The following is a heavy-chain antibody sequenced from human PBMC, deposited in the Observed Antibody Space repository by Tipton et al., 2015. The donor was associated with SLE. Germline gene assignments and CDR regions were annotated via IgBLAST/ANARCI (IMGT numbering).Heavy chain of an antibody. D-gene: IGHD6-13*01. CDR3: AKDHLYLAAAAHGAFDI. J-gene: IGHJ3*02. Sequence: SLRLSCAASGFTFSSYAMSWVRQAPGKGLEWVSAISGSGGSTYYADSVKGRFTISRDNSKNTLYLQMNSLRAEDTAVYYCAKDHLYLAAAAHGAFDIWGQGTMVTVSS. V-gene: IGHV3-23*01. CDR2: ISGSGGST. CDR1: GFTFSSYA.